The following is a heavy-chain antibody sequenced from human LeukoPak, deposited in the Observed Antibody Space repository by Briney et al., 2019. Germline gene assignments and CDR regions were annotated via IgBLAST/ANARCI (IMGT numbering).Heavy chain of an antibody. CDR1: GYTFTGDY. J-gene: IGHJ2*01. V-gene: IGHV1-2*06. Sequence: ASVKASCKASGYTFTGDYVHWVRQSPGQGLEWTGRINPNSGGTNYAQKFQGRVTMTRDTSISTAYMELSRLRSDDTAVYYCASISPSSRYFDLWGRGTLVTVSS. CDR3: ASISPSSRYFDL. CDR2: INPNSGGT.